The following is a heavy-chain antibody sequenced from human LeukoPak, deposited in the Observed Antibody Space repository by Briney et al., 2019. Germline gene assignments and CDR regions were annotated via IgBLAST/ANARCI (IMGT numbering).Heavy chain of an antibody. J-gene: IGHJ4*02. Sequence: PSETLSLTCAVYGGSFSGYYWSWIRQPPGKGLEWIGEINHSGSTNYNPSLKSRVTISVDTSKNQFSLKVSSVTAADTAVYYCARDYVGVAGTFDYWGQGTLVTASS. V-gene: IGHV4-34*01. D-gene: IGHD6-19*01. CDR2: INHSGST. CDR3: ARDYVGVAGTFDY. CDR1: GGSFSGYY.